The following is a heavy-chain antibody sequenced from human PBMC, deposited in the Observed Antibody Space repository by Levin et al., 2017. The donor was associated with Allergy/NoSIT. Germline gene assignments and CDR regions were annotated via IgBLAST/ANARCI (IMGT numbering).Heavy chain of an antibody. V-gene: IGHV3-30*18. Sequence: GESLKISCAASGFTFSSYGMHWVRQAPGKGLEWVAVISYDGSNKYYADSVKGRFTISRDNSKNTLYLQMNSLRAEDTAVYYCAKDHRYCSGGSCNGFFDYWGQGTLVTVSS. D-gene: IGHD2-15*01. J-gene: IGHJ4*02. CDR2: ISYDGSNK. CDR1: GFTFSSYG. CDR3: AKDHRYCSGGSCNGFFDY.